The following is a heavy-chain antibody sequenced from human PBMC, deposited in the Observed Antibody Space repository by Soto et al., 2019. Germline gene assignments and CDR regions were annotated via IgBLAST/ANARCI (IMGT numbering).Heavy chain of an antibody. CDR3: AGYSGTSPHYYYGMDV. D-gene: IGHD1-26*01. Sequence: RGESLKISCKGSGYSFTSYWISWVRQMPGKGLEWMGRIDPSDSYTNYSPSFQGHVTISADKSISTAYLQWSSLKASDTAMYYCAGYSGTSPHYYYGMDVWGQGTTVTVSS. CDR2: IDPSDSYT. V-gene: IGHV5-10-1*01. CDR1: GYSFTSYW. J-gene: IGHJ6*02.